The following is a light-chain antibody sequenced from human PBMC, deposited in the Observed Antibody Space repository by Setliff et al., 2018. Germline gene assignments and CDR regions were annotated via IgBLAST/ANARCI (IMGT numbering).Light chain of an antibody. J-gene: IGLJ1*01. Sequence: QSVLTQPASVSGSPGQSIAISCTGTSSDVGGYNHVSWYQQHPGKAPNLMIYEVSNRPSGVSNRFSGSKSGNTASLTISGLQAEDEADYYCSSYTKTHTTYVFGTGTKVTVL. CDR2: EVS. CDR3: SSYTKTHTTYV. CDR1: SSDVGGYNH. V-gene: IGLV2-14*01.